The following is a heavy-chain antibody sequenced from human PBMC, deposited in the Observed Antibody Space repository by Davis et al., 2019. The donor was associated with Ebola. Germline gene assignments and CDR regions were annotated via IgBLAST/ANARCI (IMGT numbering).Heavy chain of an antibody. CDR3: ARHIRALLWFGELGPYYYYYMDV. Sequence: PSETLSLTCAVSGGSISSSNWWSWVRQPPGKGLEWIGEIYHSGSTNYNPSLKSRVTISVDKSKNQFSLKLSSVTAADTAVYYCARHIRALLWFGELGPYYYYYMDVWGKGTTVTVSS. J-gene: IGHJ6*03. V-gene: IGHV4-4*02. CDR2: IYHSGST. D-gene: IGHD3-10*01. CDR1: GGSISSSNW.